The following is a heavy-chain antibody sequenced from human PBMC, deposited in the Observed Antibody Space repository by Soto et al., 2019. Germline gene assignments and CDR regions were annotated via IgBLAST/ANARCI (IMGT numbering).Heavy chain of an antibody. D-gene: IGHD2-15*01. V-gene: IGHV5-10-1*01. CDR2: IDPSDSYT. J-gene: IGHJ4*02. Sequence: PGESLKISCKGSGYSFTSYWISWVRQMTGKGLEWMGRIDPSDSYTNYSPSFQGHVTTSADKSISTAYLQWSSLKASDTAMYYCARQPELGYCSGGSCYCDYWGQGTLVTVSS. CDR3: ARQPELGYCSGGSCYCDY. CDR1: GYSFTSYW.